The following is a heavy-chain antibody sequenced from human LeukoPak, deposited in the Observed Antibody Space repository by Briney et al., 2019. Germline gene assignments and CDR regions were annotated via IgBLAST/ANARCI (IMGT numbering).Heavy chain of an antibody. CDR1: GFTFSYYS. CDR2: ISFSNSTL. V-gene: IGHV3-48*04. J-gene: IGHJ4*02. D-gene: IGHD5-12*01. Sequence: GGSLRLSCAASGFTFSYYSMNWVRQVPGKGLEWVSYISFSNSTLYYADSVRGRFTISRDNAKNSLSLQMNSLRAEDTAVYYCAGGGATSFDYWGQGILVTVSS. CDR3: AGGGATSFDY.